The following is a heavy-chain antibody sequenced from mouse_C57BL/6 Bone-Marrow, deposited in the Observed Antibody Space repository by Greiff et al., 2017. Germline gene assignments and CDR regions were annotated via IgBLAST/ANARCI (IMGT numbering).Heavy chain of an antibody. J-gene: IGHJ3*01. CDR2: IYPGSGST. CDR3: ARNDGYLACFAY. D-gene: IGHD2-3*01. V-gene: IGHV1-55*01. Sequence: QVQLQQPGAELVKPGASVKMSCKASGYTFTSYWITWVKQRPGQGLEWIGDIYPGSGSTNYNEKFKSKATLTVDTSSSTAYMQLSSLTSEDSAVYYCARNDGYLACFAYWGQGTLVTVSA. CDR1: GYTFTSYW.